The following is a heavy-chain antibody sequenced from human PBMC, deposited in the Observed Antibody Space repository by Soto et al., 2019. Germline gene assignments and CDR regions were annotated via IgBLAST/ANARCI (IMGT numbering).Heavy chain of an antibody. Sequence: SETLSLTCTFSGGSVSIGGYAWNWIRQPRGKGLEWIGYVYYSENTKYNPSLKSRVTISVDTSKDQISLKLTSVTAADTAVYYCARVGLGYNNSWGFDSWGQGTLVTVSS. CDR2: VYYSENT. V-gene: IGHV4-61*08. D-gene: IGHD6-6*01. CDR1: GGSVSIGGYA. CDR3: ARVGLGYNNSWGFDS. J-gene: IGHJ4*02.